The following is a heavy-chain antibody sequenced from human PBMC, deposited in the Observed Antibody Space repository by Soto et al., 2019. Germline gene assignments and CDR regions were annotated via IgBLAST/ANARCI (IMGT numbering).Heavy chain of an antibody. Sequence: QVQLVQSGAEVKKPGASVKVSCKASGYTFTGYYMHWVRQAPGQGLEWMGWINPNSGGTNYAQKFQGRVTMTRDTSISTAYMELSRLRSDDTAVYYCAREKDWTKHYYYYGMDVWGQGTTVTVSS. CDR2: INPNSGGT. V-gene: IGHV1-2*02. CDR3: AREKDWTKHYYYYGMDV. J-gene: IGHJ6*02. CDR1: GYTFTGYY. D-gene: IGHD1-1*01.